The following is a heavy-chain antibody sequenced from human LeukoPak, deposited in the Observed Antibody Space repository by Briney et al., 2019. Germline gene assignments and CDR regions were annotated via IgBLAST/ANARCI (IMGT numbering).Heavy chain of an antibody. CDR2: INPGDSDT. D-gene: IGHD3-22*01. CDR3: ARGNNENYYDWFDP. V-gene: IGHV5-51*01. J-gene: IGHJ5*02. Sequence: GESLKISCKDSGYKFTSFWIGWVRQMPGKGLEWMGLINPGDSDTRYSPSFQGQVTISADKSVSTAYLQWSRLKASDTAMYYCARGNNENYYDWFDPWGQGTLVTVSS. CDR1: GYKFTSFW.